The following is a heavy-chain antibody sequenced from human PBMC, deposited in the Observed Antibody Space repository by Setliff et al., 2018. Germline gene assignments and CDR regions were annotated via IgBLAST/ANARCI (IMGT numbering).Heavy chain of an antibody. CDR1: GGSISISGYY. Sequence: SETLSLTCTVSGGSISISGYYWSWIRQPPGKGLEWIGEINPSGSTNYHPSLESRVTIAVDTSKNQFSLKLSSVTASDTAVYYGAMTGDRGYSGYERWGQGTLVTVSS. CDR2: INPSGST. J-gene: IGHJ4*02. CDR3: AMTGDRGYSGYER. V-gene: IGHV4-39*07. D-gene: IGHD5-12*01.